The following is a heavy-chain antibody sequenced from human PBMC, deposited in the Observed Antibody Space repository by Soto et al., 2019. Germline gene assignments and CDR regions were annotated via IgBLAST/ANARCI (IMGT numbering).Heavy chain of an antibody. J-gene: IGHJ6*03. CDR1: GASISSYY. CDR3: AKTYYDFWSEEYYYYMDV. CDR2: IYYSGST. Sequence: SETLSLTCTVSGASISSYYWSWIRQPPGKGLEWIGYIYYSGSTNYNPSLKNRVTISIDTSKNQFSLKLSSVTAADAAVYYCAKTYYDFWSEEYYYYMDVWGKGTTVTVSS. V-gene: IGHV4-59*01. D-gene: IGHD3-3*01.